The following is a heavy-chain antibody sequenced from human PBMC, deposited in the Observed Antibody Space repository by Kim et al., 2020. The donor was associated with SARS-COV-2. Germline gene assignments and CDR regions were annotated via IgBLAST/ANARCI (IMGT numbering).Heavy chain of an antibody. J-gene: IGHJ6*02. CDR3: ARVDLGYCSGGSCYSPDYYGMDV. D-gene: IGHD2-15*01. CDR1: GGSISSYY. Sequence: SETLSLTCTVSGGSISSYYWSWIRQPPGKGLEWIGYIYYSGSTNYNPSLKSRVTISVDTSKNQFSLKLSSVTAADTAVYYCARVDLGYCSGGSCYSPDYYGMDVWAKGPRSPSP. CDR2: IYYSGST. V-gene: IGHV4-59*13.